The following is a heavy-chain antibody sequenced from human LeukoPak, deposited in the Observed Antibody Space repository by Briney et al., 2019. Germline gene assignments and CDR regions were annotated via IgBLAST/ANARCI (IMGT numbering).Heavy chain of an antibody. Sequence: ASVTVSCKASGYTFTSYGISWVRQAPGQGLEWMGWISAYNGNTNYAQKLQGRVTMTTDTSTSTAYMELRSLRSDDTAVYYCARDPGIGDSYYYYYGMDVWGQGTTVTVSS. CDR1: GYTFTSYG. D-gene: IGHD6-13*01. CDR3: ARDPGIGDSYYYYYGMDV. CDR2: ISAYNGNT. V-gene: IGHV1-18*01. J-gene: IGHJ6*02.